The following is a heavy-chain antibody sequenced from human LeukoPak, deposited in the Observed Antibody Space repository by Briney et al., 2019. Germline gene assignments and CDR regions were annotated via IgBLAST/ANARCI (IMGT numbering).Heavy chain of an antibody. V-gene: IGHV3-9*01. Sequence: GRSLRLSCAASGFTFDDYAMHWVRQAPGEGLEWVSGISWNSGSLAHADSVKGRFTISRDNAKNSLYLQMNSLRVEDTAFYYCAKDNRRHYTSGPNPDSLHWGQGALVTVSS. D-gene: IGHD6-19*01. CDR1: GFTFDDYA. CDR2: ISWNSGSL. CDR3: AKDNRRHYTSGPNPDSLH. J-gene: IGHJ4*02.